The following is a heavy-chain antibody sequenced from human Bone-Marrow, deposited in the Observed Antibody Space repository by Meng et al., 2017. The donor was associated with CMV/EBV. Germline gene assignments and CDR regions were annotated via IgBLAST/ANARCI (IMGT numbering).Heavy chain of an antibody. CDR3: ARFGPGYSSGWSFFDY. CDR1: GFIFSSHA. Sequence: GGSLRLSCADSGFIFSSHAMHWVRQAPGKGLEHVSAIHSNGGTTYYADSVKGRFTISRDNSKNTLYLQMGSLRAEDMAVYYCARFGPGYSSGWSFFDYWGQGTLVTVSS. V-gene: IGHV3-64*02. J-gene: IGHJ4*02. D-gene: IGHD6-19*01. CDR2: IHSNGGTT.